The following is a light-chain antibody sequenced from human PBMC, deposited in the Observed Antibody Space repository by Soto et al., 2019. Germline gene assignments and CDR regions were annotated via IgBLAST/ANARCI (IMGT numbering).Light chain of an antibody. Sequence: QSVLTQPPSASGTPGQRVTVSCSGSSSNIASNTVNWYQQLPGTAPKLLIYSNDQRPSGVPDRFSASKSGTSASLAISGLQSEDEADYYCAAWDDTLDAQVFGGGTKLTVL. V-gene: IGLV1-44*01. CDR3: AAWDDTLDAQV. CDR1: SSNIASNT. CDR2: SND. J-gene: IGLJ3*02.